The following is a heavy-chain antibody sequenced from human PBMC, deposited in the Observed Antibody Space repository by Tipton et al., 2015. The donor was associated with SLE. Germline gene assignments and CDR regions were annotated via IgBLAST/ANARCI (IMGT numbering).Heavy chain of an antibody. D-gene: IGHD1-26*01. Sequence: LRLSCTVSGYSISSGYYWGWIRQPPGKGLGWIGRIYHSGSTYYNPSLKSRVTISVDTSKNQFSLKLSSVTAADTAVYYCAGGVGSRYFDYWGQGTLVTVSS. V-gene: IGHV4-38-2*02. CDR2: IYHSGST. J-gene: IGHJ4*02. CDR3: AGGVGSRYFDY. CDR1: GYSISSGYY.